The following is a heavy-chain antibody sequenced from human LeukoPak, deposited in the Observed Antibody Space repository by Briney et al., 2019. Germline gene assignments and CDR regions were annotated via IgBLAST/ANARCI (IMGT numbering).Heavy chain of an antibody. V-gene: IGHV3-21*01. CDR3: ARGGVGDFDY. Sequence: GGSLRLSCAASGFTFSHYSMNWVRQAPGKGLEWVSSISSTSTYIYYADSVKGRFTISRDNAKNSLFLQLNSLRAEDTAVYCCARGGVGDFDYWGQGTLVTVSS. CDR2: ISSTSTYI. J-gene: IGHJ4*02. CDR1: GFTFSHYS. D-gene: IGHD2-21*01.